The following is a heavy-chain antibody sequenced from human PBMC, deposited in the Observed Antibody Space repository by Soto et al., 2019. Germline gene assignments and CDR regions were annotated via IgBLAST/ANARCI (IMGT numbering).Heavy chain of an antibody. V-gene: IGHV4-39*01. J-gene: IGHJ5*02. CDR1: GGSISSSSYY. D-gene: IGHD3-3*01. Sequence: SETLSLTXTVSGGSISSSSYYWGWIRQPPGKGLEWIGSIYYSGSTYYNPSLKSRVTISVDTSKNQFSLKLSSVTAADTAVYYCARHPMGNYDFWSGPYNWFDPWGQGTLVTVSS. CDR3: ARHPMGNYDFWSGPYNWFDP. CDR2: IYYSGST.